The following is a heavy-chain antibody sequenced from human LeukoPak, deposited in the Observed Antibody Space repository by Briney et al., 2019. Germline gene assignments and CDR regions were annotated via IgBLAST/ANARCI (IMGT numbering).Heavy chain of an antibody. D-gene: IGHD3-22*01. V-gene: IGHV3-53*01. CDR3: VRGHITLTI. CDR1: GFTVINNY. CDR2: IYSGAGT. J-gene: IGHJ4*02. Sequence: GGSLRLSCAVSGFTVINNYMSWVRQAPAKGLEWVSVIYSGAGTHYADSVKGRFTISRDNSENTLYLQMNSLRAEDTAVYYCVRGHITLTIWGQGTLVTVSS.